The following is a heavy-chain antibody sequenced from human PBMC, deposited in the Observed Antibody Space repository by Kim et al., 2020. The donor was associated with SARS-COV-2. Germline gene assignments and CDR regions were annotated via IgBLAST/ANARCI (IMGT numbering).Heavy chain of an antibody. Sequence: GGSLRLSCAASGFTFSNACMSWVRQAAGKGLEWVARIKRKSDGETRDYAAPVKGRFTISRDDSKNTLYLQLNSLKTEDTGVYYCTTMGGTTVDYWGQGTLVTVSS. CDR1: GFTFSNAC. V-gene: IGHV3-15*01. D-gene: IGHD1-26*01. J-gene: IGHJ4*02. CDR3: TTMGGTTVDY. CDR2: IKRKSDGETR.